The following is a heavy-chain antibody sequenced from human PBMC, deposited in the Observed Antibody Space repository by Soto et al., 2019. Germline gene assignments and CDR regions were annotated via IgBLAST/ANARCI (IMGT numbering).Heavy chain of an antibody. CDR1: GFTFSSYS. Sequence: EVQLVESGGGLVQPGGSLRLSCAASGFTFSSYSMNWVRQAPGKGLEWVSYISSSSTIYYADSVKGRFTISRDNAKNSLYLQMNSLRDEDTAVYYCARGPTYCGGDCTFDYWGQGTLVTVSS. CDR3: ARGPTYCGGDCTFDY. J-gene: IGHJ4*02. D-gene: IGHD2-21*02. CDR2: ISSSSTI. V-gene: IGHV3-48*02.